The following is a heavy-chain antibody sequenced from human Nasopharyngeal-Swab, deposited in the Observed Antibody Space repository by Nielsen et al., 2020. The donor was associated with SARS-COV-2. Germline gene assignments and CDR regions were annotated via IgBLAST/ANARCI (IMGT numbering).Heavy chain of an antibody. J-gene: IGHJ4*02. CDR2: IIPIFGTA. CDR1: GGTFSSYA. CDR3: ARDGDRRERWLQFLDY. D-gene: IGHD5-24*01. V-gene: IGHV1-69*13. Sequence: SVKVSCKASGGTFSSYAINWVRQAPGQGLEWMGEIIPIFGTANYAQKFQGRVTITADESTSTAYMELSSLRSEDTAVYYCARDGDRRERWLQFLDYWGQGTLVTVSS.